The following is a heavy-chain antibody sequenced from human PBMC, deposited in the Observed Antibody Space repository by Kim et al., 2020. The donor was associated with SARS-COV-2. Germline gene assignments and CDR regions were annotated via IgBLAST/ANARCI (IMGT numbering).Heavy chain of an antibody. D-gene: IGHD3-10*01. Sequence: GGSLRLSCAASGFTVSSNYMTWVRQAPGKGLDWVSIIYGGGGTYYADSVKGRFTISRDNSKNTLYLQMTSLRVDDTAVYYCATSRGYNYYGIDVWGQGTTVTVSS. CDR2: IYGGGGT. J-gene: IGHJ6*02. V-gene: IGHV3-53*01. CDR3: ATSRGYNYYGIDV. CDR1: GFTVSSNY.